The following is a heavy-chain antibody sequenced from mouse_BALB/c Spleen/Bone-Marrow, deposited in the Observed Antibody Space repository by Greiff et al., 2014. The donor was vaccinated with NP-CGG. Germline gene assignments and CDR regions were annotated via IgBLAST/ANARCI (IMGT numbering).Heavy chain of an antibody. CDR2: INPSDSET. Sequence: QVQLQQSGAELVRPGASVKLSCKASGYSFTSYWMNWVKQRPGQGLEWIGMINPSDSETSLNQKFKDKATLTVDKSSSTAYMQRSSPTAEDSAFYYCARSERTGMNYWGQGTTLTVSS. V-gene: IGHV1-61*01. CDR3: ARSERTGMNY. J-gene: IGHJ2*01. CDR1: GYSFTSYW. D-gene: IGHD4-1*01.